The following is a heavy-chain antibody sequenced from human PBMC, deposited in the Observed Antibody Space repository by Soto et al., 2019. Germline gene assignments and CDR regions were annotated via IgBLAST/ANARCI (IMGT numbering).Heavy chain of an antibody. Sequence: GGSLRLSCAASGFTFSSYEMNWVRQAPGKGLERVSYISSSGSTIYYADSVKGRFTISRDNAKNSLYLQMNSLRAEDTAVYYCARVASYSSSWFVAFDIWGQGTMVTVSS. J-gene: IGHJ3*02. CDR1: GFTFSSYE. D-gene: IGHD6-13*01. CDR2: ISSSGSTI. V-gene: IGHV3-48*03. CDR3: ARVASYSSSWFVAFDI.